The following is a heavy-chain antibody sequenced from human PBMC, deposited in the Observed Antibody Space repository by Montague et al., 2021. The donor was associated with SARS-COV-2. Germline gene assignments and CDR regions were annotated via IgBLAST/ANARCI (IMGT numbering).Heavy chain of an antibody. CDR1: GDSVSVKSAT. D-gene: IGHD1-26*01. CDR3: ARTSASSDY. Sequence: CAISGDSVSVKSATRRSVRQSPSRGLEWLGGTYYRSKRYNDYAVSVKSRITINPDTSKNQIALQLNSVTPEDTAVYYCARTSASSDYWGQGTLVTVSS. J-gene: IGHJ4*02. CDR2: TYYRSKRYN. V-gene: IGHV6-1*01.